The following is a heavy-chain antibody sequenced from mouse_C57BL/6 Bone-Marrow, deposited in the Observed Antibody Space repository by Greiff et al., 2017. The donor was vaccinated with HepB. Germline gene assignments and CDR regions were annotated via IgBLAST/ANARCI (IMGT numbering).Heavy chain of an antibody. CDR2: IDPSDSYT. Sequence: QVHVKQSGAELVKPGASVKLSCKASGYTFTSYWMQWVKQRPGQGLEWIGEIDPSDSYTNYNQKFKGKATLTVDTSSSTAYMQLSSLTSEDSAVYYCARGLSYYSYYYAMDYWGQGTSVTVSS. CDR3: ARGLSYYSYYYAMDY. CDR1: GYTFTSYW. V-gene: IGHV1-50*01. D-gene: IGHD1-1*01. J-gene: IGHJ4*01.